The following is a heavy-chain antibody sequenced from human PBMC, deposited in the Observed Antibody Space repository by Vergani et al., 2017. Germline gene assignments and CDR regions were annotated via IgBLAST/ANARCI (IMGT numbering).Heavy chain of an antibody. V-gene: IGHV3-21*01. CDR3: ARDSGQLVLRYFQH. D-gene: IGHD6-13*01. J-gene: IGHJ1*01. Sequence: EVQLVESGGGLVKPGGSLRLSCAASGFTFSSYAMSWVRQAPGKGLEWVSSISSSSSYIYYADSVKGRFTISRDNAKNSLYLQMNSLRAEDTAVYYCARDSGQLVLRYFQHWGQGTLVTVSS. CDR2: ISSSSSYI. CDR1: GFTFSSYA.